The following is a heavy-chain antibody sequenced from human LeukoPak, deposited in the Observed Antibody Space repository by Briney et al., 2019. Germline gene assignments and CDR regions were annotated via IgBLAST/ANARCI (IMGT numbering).Heavy chain of an antibody. CDR1: GGSISSYY. CDR3: ARGQSWSYFDY. J-gene: IGHJ4*02. D-gene: IGHD6-13*01. Sequence: SETLSLTCTVSGGSISSYYWSWIRRPPGKGLEWIGYIYYSGSTNYNPSLKSRVSISVDTSKNQFSLKLSSVTAADTAVYYCARGQSWSYFDYWGQGTLVTVSS. V-gene: IGHV4-59*01. CDR2: IYYSGST.